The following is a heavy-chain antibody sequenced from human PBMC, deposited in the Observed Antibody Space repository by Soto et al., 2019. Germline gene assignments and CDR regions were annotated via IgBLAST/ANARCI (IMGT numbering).Heavy chain of an antibody. CDR1: GGSISSYY. J-gene: IGHJ5*02. V-gene: IGHV4-59*01. D-gene: IGHD6-13*01. Sequence: SETLSLTCTVSGGSISSYYWSWIRQPPGKGLEWIGYIYYSGSTNYNPSLKSRVTISVDTSKNQFSLKLSSVTAADTAVYYCARARKVYYSSPPGGCFDPGGQEPRATVPS. CDR3: ARARKVYYSSPPGGCFDP. CDR2: IYYSGST.